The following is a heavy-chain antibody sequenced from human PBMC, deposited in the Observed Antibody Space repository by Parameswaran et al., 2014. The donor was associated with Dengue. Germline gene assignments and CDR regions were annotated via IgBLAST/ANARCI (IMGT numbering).Heavy chain of an antibody. CDR2: ISAYNGNT. V-gene: IGHV1-18*01. Sequence: WVRQAPGQGLEWMGWISAYNGNTNYAQKLQGRVTMTTDTSASTAYMELRSLRSDDTAVYYCARGGAWWELHLYFDYWGQGTLVTVSS. D-gene: IGHD2-15*01. J-gene: IGHJ4*02. CDR3: ARGGAWWELHLYFDY.